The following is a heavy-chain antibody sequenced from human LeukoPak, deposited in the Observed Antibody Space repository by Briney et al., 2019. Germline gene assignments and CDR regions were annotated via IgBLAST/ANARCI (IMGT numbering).Heavy chain of an antibody. V-gene: IGHV3-33*06. D-gene: IGHD5-12*01. CDR2: IWYDGSNK. Sequence: GRSLRLSCAACGFTFSSYGMHWVRQAPGKGLERVAVIWYDGSNKYYADSVKGRFTISRDNSKNTLYLQMNSLRAEDTAVYYCAKDAPGYEVNPHFDYWGQGTLVTVSS. CDR3: AKDAPGYEVNPHFDY. J-gene: IGHJ4*02. CDR1: GFTFSSYG.